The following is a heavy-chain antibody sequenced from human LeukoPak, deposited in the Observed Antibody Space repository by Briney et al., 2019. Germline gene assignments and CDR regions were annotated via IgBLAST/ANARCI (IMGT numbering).Heavy chain of an antibody. D-gene: IGHD3-16*02. J-gene: IGHJ6*02. V-gene: IGHV6-1*01. CDR3: ARSYHYAMDV. Sequence: SQTLSLTCYIYGDSKCGKYVGWECIRRSPSRDIERLGRTYYRSKWYNDYAVSVKSRITIIPDTSKKQFSLQLNSVTREDTAVYYCARSYHYAMDVWGQGTTVTVSS. CDR2: TYYRSKWYN. CDR1: GDSKCGKYVG.